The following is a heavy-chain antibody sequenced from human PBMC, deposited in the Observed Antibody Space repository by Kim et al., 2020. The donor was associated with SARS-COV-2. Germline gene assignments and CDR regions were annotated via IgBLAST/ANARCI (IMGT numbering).Heavy chain of an antibody. J-gene: IGHJ4*02. D-gene: IGHD2-2*01. CDR2: IKQDGSEK. V-gene: IGHV3-7*01. CDR3: ARVMYQLLYSDC. CDR1: GFIFSNYW. Sequence: GGSLRLSCAASGFIFSNYWMSWVRQAPGKGLEWVANIKQDGSEKCYVDSVKGRFTISRDNAKNSLYLQMNSLRAEDTAVYYCARVMYQLLYSDCWGQGTLVTVSS.